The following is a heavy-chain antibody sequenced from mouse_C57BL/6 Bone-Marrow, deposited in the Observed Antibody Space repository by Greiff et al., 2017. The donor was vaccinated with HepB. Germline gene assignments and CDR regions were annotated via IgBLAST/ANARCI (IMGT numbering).Heavy chain of an antibody. J-gene: IGHJ4*01. V-gene: IGHV1-19*01. CDR2: INPYNGGT. D-gene: IGHD1-1*01. CDR1: GYTFTDYY. CDR3: ARFYYYGSSPRDY. Sequence: VQLQQSGPVLVKPGASVKMSCKASGYTFTDYYMNWVKQSHGKSLEWIGVINPYNGGTSYNQKFKGKATLTVDKSSSTAYMELNSLTSEDSAVYYCARFYYYGSSPRDYWGQGTSVTVSS.